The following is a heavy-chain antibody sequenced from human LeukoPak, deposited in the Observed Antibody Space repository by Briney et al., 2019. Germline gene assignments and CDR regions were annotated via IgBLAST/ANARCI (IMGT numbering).Heavy chain of an antibody. D-gene: IGHD3-22*01. CDR3: ARAYDSSGYLFFHY. CDR1: GYTFTGYY. CDR2: INPNSGGT. J-gene: IGHJ4*02. Sequence: ASVKVSCKASGYTFTGYYMHWVRQAPGQGLEWMGWINPNSGGTNYAQKFQGRVTMTRDTSISTAYMELSRLRSDDTAVYYCARAYDSSGYLFFHYWGQGTLVTVSS. V-gene: IGHV1-2*02.